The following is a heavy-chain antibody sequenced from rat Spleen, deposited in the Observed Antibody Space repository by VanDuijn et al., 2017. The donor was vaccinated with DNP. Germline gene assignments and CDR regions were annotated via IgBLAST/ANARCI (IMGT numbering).Heavy chain of an antibody. CDR2: INADGGST. V-gene: IGHV5-58*01. Sequence: EVQLVETGGGLVQPGRSLKLSCVASGFSFSRYWMFWIRQPPGKGLEWVASINADGGSTSYLDSVKGRFTISRDNAENTVNLQMNSLRSEDTATYYCAKDYHFYAMDAWGQGTSVTVSS. CDR3: AKDYHFYAMDA. J-gene: IGHJ4*01. CDR1: GFSFSRYW.